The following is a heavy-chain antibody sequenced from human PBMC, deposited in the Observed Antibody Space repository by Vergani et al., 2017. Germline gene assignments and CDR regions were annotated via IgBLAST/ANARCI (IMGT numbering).Heavy chain of an antibody. J-gene: IGHJ6*03. Sequence: EVQLLESGGGLVQPGGSLRLSCAASGFTFSSYAMSWVRQAPGKGLEWVSAISGSGGSTYYADSVKSRFTISRDNSKNTLYLQMNSLRAEDTAVYYCAKVDRHYLAYYMDVWGKGTTVTVSS. CDR2: ISGSGGST. D-gene: IGHD3-10*01. CDR3: AKVDRHYLAYYMDV. CDR1: GFTFSSYA. V-gene: IGHV3-23*01.